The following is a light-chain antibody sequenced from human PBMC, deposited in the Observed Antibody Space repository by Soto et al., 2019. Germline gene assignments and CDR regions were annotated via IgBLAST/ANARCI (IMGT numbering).Light chain of an antibody. CDR3: MQALQNPWT. Sequence: DIVVTQSPLSLPVTPGEPASISCRSSQSLLHSNGYNYLDWYLQKPGQSPQLLIYLGSNRASGVPDRFSGSGSSTDFTLKIRRVEAEDVGVYYCMQALQNPWTFGQGTKVEIK. J-gene: IGKJ1*01. CDR1: QSLLHSNGYNY. CDR2: LGS. V-gene: IGKV2-28*01.